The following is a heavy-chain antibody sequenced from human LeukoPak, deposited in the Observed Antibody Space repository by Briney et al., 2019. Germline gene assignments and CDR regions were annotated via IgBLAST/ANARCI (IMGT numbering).Heavy chain of an antibody. V-gene: IGHV4-59*08. D-gene: IGHD3-22*01. CDR2: IYYSGST. CDR1: GGSISSYY. CDR3: ARHLYDSSGSPLHFDY. J-gene: IGHJ4*02. Sequence: SETLSLTCTVSGGSISSYYWSWIRQPPGKGLEWIGYIYYSGSTNYNPSLKSRVTISVDTSKNQFSLKLSSVTAADTAVYYCARHLYDSSGSPLHFDYWGQGTLVTVSS.